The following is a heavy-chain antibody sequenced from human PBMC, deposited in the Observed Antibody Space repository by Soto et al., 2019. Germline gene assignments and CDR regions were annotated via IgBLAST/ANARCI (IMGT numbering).Heavy chain of an antibody. J-gene: IGHJ4*02. D-gene: IGHD3-22*01. V-gene: IGHV1-3*01. CDR1: GYTFTSYA. CDR3: ARDYCDSSGPPDY. CDR2: INAGNGNT. Sequence: ASVKVSCKASGYTFTSYAMHWVRQAPGQRLEWMGWINAGNGNTKNSQKFQGRVTITRDTTASTAYMELSSLRSEDTAVYYCARDYCDSSGPPDYWGQGTLVTVSS.